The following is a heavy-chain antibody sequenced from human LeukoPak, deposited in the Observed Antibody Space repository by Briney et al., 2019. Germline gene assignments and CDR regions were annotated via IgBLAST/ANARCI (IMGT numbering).Heavy chain of an antibody. Sequence: GGSLRLSCAASGFTFSSYAMSWVRQAPGKGLEWVSAISGSGGSTYYADSVKGRFTISRDNSKNTLYLQMNSLRAEDTAVYYCARGGGEVLTRAFDYWGQGTLVTVSS. D-gene: IGHD4-23*01. CDR1: GFTFSSYA. J-gene: IGHJ4*02. V-gene: IGHV3-23*01. CDR2: ISGSGGST. CDR3: ARGGGEVLTRAFDY.